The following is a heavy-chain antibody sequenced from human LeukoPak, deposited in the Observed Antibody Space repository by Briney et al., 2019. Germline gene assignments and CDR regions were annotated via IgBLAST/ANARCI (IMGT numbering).Heavy chain of an antibody. V-gene: IGHV1-69*13. J-gene: IGHJ5*02. Sequence: ASVKVSCKASGGTFSSYAISWVRQAPGQGLEWMGGIIPIFGTANYAQKFQGRVTITADESTSTAYMELSSPRSEDTAVYYCARDLVDCSSTSCHFNWFDPWGQGTLVTVSS. D-gene: IGHD2-2*01. CDR1: GGTFSSYA. CDR2: IIPIFGTA. CDR3: ARDLVDCSSTSCHFNWFDP.